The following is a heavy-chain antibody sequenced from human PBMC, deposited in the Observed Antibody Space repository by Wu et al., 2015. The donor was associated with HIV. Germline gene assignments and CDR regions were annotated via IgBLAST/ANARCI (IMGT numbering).Heavy chain of an antibody. CDR2: ISDYERNI. CDR1: GYNFNGYG. V-gene: IGHV1-18*01. D-gene: IGHD6-13*01. Sequence: QVKLVQSGIEVKKSGASVKVSCQASGYNFNGYGIIWVRQAPGQGLEWMGWISDYERNIHHAQKFQGRVTLTSDTITSTSYMELRSLTYNDTAVYYCASEWGLGQQLKPSFFDYWGQGTLVTVSS. CDR3: ASEWGLGQQLKPSFFDY. J-gene: IGHJ4*02.